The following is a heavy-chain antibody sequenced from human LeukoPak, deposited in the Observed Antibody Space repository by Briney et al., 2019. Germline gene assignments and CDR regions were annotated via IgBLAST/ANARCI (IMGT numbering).Heavy chain of an antibody. CDR2: ISSSSSTI. Sequence: RPGGSLRLSCAASGFTFSSYDMNWVRQAPGRGLKWVSYISSSSSTIYYADSVKGRFTISRDNAKNSLFLQMNSLRAEDTAVYYCARVFDYWGQGTLVTVSS. CDR3: ARVFDY. CDR1: GFTFSSYD. V-gene: IGHV3-48*01. J-gene: IGHJ4*02.